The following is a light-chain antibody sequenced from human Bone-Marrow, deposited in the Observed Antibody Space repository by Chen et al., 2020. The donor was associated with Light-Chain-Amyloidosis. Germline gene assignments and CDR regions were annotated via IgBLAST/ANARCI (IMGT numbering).Light chain of an antibody. V-gene: IGKV1-9*01. CDR2: GAS. CDR1: LAIHTY. J-gene: IGKJ3*01. CDR3: LQLHSYPFT. Sequence: DIQVTQSPSLLSASVRDRLTMTCRASLAIHTYLAWYQQKPGRAPKLLIYGASTLQSGVPSRFSGNGSGTEFTLTISRLQPEDFATYYCLQLHSYPFTFGPGTTVEIK.